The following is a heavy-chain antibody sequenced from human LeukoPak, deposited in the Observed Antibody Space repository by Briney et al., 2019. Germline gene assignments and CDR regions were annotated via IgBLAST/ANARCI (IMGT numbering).Heavy chain of an antibody. CDR3: ARVPTYCSSTSCYMRSGNWFDP. D-gene: IGHD2-2*02. V-gene: IGHV3-21*01. CDR2: ISSSSSYI. CDR1: GFTFSSYS. J-gene: IGHJ5*02. Sequence: GGSLRLSCAASGFTFSSYSMNWVRQAPGKGLEWVSSISSSSSYIYYADSVKGRFTISRDNAKNSLYLQMNSLRAEDTAVYYCARVPTYCSSTSCYMRSGNWFDPWGQGILVTVSS.